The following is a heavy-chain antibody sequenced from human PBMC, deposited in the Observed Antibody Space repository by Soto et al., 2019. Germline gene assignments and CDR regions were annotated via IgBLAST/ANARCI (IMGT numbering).Heavy chain of an antibody. J-gene: IGHJ6*02. CDR2: ISGSGGST. CDR1: GFTFSSYA. V-gene: IGHV3-23*01. Sequence: EVQLLESGGGLVQPGGSLRLSCAASGFTFSSYAMSWVRQAPGKGLEWVSAISGSGGSTYYADSVKGRFTISRDNSKNTLYLQMNRLRAEDTAVYYCAKEWELTAYYYYGMDVWGQGTTVTVSS. D-gene: IGHD1-26*01. CDR3: AKEWELTAYYYYGMDV.